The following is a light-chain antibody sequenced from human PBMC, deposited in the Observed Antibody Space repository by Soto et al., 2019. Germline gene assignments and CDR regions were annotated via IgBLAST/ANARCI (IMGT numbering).Light chain of an antibody. V-gene: IGKV1-5*01. CDR3: QQYNSHSLYS. CDR1: QSVRSW. Sequence: DIQLTQSPSILSASVGDRVTITCRASQSVRSWLTWYQQKPGKAPNLLIYYASHLASGVPSRFSGSGSGTEYTISISSLQPEDFATYFCQQYNSHSLYSFGQGTKLEIK. J-gene: IGKJ2*01. CDR2: YAS.